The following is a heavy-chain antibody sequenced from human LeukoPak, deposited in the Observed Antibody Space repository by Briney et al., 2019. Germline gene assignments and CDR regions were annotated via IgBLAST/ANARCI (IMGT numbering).Heavy chain of an antibody. CDR2: ISAYNGNT. CDR1: GYTFTSYG. D-gene: IGHD5-12*01. V-gene: IGHV1-18*04. Sequence: GASVKVSCKASGYTFTSYGISWVRQAPGQGLEWMGWISAYNGNTNYAQKLQGRITMTTDTPTSTAYMELRSLRSDDTAVYYCARPSRHSGYGGFGDFDYWGQGTLVTVSS. CDR3: ARPSRHSGYGGFGDFDY. J-gene: IGHJ4*02.